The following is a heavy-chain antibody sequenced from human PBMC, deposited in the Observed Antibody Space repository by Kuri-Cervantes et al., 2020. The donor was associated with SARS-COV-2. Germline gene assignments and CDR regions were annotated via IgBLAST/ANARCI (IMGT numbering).Heavy chain of an antibody. CDR2: INHSGST. CDR3: ARDSGSSSIRGYFDY. D-gene: IGHD6-6*01. Sequence: SETLSLTCAVYGGSFSGYYWSWIRQPPGKGLEWIGEINHSGSTNYNPSLKSRVTISVDTSKNQFSLKLSSVTAADTAVYYCARDSGSSSIRGYFDYWGQGTLVTVSS. V-gene: IGHV4-34*01. CDR1: GGSFSGYY. J-gene: IGHJ4*02.